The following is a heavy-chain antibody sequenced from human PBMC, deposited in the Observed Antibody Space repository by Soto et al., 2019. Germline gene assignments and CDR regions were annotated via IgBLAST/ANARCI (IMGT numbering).Heavy chain of an antibody. V-gene: IGHV1-24*01. J-gene: IGHJ4*02. D-gene: IGHD3-22*01. Sequence: XSVNDSFKVTGYTLTELSMHWVRQAPGKGLEWVGGFDPEDGETIYAQKFQGRVTMTEDTSTDAAYMELSSLRSEDTAVYYCATHQRGYLYYYDSSGYSSNFDYWGQGTLATVSS. CDR3: ATHQRGYLYYYDSSGYSSNFDY. CDR1: GYTLTELS. CDR2: FDPEDGET.